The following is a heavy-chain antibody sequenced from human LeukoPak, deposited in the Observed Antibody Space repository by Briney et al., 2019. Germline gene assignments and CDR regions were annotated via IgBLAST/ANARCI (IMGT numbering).Heavy chain of an antibody. CDR2: INPNSGGT. V-gene: IGHV1-2*02. D-gene: IGHD2-2*01. CDR3: ASGRGTSCCRGDY. J-gene: IGHJ4*02. Sequence: ASVKVSCKASGYTFTGYYMHWVRQAPGQGLEWMGWINPNSGGTNYAQKFQGRVTMTRDTSISTAYMELSRLRSDDTDVYYCASGRGTSCCRGDYWGQGTLVTVSS. CDR1: GYTFTGYY.